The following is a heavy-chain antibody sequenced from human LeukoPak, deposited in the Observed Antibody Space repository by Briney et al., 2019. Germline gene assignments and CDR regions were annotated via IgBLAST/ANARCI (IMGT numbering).Heavy chain of an antibody. D-gene: IGHD2-2*01. V-gene: IGHV1-3*01. CDR1: GGTFTSYA. CDR2: INAGNGNT. Sequence: PGASVKVSCKASGGTFTSYAMHWVRQAPGQRLEWMGWINAGNGNTKYSQKFQGRVTITRDTSASTAYMELSSLRSEDTAVYYCARVSVVVPAAIHGMDVWGQGTTVTVSS. J-gene: IGHJ6*02. CDR3: ARVSVVVPAAIHGMDV.